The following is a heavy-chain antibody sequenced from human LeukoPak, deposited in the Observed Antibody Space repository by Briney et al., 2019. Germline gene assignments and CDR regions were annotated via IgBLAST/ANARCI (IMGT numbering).Heavy chain of an antibody. J-gene: IGHJ5*02. V-gene: IGHV3-48*02. D-gene: IGHD3-16*01. CDR1: GFTFSIYA. CDR3: ARSMIIFGGVIDI. CDR2: ISSSGSYT. Sequence: GGPLRLSCAASGFTFSIYAMSWVRQAPGKGLEWVSYISSSGSYTNYADVVKGRFTVSRDNAKDSLFLQMNSMRDEDTAVYYCARSMIIFGGVIDIWGQGILVTVSS.